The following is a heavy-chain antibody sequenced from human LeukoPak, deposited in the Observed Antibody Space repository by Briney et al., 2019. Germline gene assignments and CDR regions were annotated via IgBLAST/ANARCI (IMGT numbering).Heavy chain of an antibody. J-gene: IGHJ4*02. CDR1: GFTFSSYA. CDR2: IYSGGST. V-gene: IGHV3-66*02. CDR3: ARDDENY. Sequence: GGSLRLSCAASGFTFSSYAMSWVRQAPGKGLGWVSVIYSGGSTYYADSVKGRFTISRDNSKNTLYLQMNSLRAEDTAVYYCARDDENYWGQGTLVTVSS.